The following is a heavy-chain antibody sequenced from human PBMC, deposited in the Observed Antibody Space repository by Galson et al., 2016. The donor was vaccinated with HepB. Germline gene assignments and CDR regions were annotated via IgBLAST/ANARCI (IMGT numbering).Heavy chain of an antibody. D-gene: IGHD3-16*01. CDR1: GGSISTSNW. Sequence: SETLSLTCGVSGGSISTSNWWTWVRQTPGKGLEWIGGIYQSGGINYNPSLKSRVSMSVDKSKNQFSPRLTSVTAADTGVYYCARVIWALRKTGNWFDPRGQGILVTGSS. CDR3: ARVIWALRKTGNWFDP. V-gene: IGHV4/OR15-8*01. CDR2: IYQSGGI. J-gene: IGHJ5*02.